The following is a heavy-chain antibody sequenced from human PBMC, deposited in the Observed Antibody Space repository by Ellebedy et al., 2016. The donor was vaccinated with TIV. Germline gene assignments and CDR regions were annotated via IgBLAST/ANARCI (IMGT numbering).Heavy chain of an antibody. CDR2: INQVGSQK. D-gene: IGHD4-17*01. V-gene: IGHV3-7*01. CDR3: ATDGSYGDYRSPTHAFEM. J-gene: IGHJ3*02. CDR1: GFNFNSYW. Sequence: GESLKISCTASGFNFNSYWMSWVRQAPGKGLEWVANINQVGSQKYYVDSVKGRFTVSRDNAQNSLFLQMNSLRAEDTAVYYCATDGSYGDYRSPTHAFEMWGQGTLVTVSS.